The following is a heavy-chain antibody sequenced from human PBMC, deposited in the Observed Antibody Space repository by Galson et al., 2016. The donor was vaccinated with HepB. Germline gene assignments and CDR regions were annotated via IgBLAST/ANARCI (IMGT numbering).Heavy chain of an antibody. V-gene: IGHV6-1*01. CDR2: TYYRSKWYN. CDR3: VEQRKGAPYGMDV. D-gene: IGHD1/OR15-1a*01. CDR1: GDSASSNSAA. J-gene: IGHJ6*02. Sequence: CAISGDSASSNSAAWNWIGQSPSRGLEWLGRTYYRSKWYNDYAVSVKSRIIVNPDTSKNQFSLQLNSVTPEDTAVYYCVEQRKGAPYGMDVWGQGTTVTVSS.